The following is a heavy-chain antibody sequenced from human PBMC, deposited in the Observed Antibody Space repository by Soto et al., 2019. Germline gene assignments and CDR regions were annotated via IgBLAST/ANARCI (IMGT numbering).Heavy chain of an antibody. CDR2: ISVSSTYA. D-gene: IGHD3-10*01. CDR3: ARGVPYYSSEKPANFDY. J-gene: IGHJ4*02. V-gene: IGHV3-11*05. CDR1: GFTFSDYY. Sequence: QVQLLESGGGLVKPGGSLRLSCAASGFTFSDYYMSWIRQAPGKGLECVAYISVSSTYANYVDSVEGRFTISRDNAKNSLFRQMNSLRAEDTAVYYCARGVPYYSSEKPANFDYWGQGALVTVSS.